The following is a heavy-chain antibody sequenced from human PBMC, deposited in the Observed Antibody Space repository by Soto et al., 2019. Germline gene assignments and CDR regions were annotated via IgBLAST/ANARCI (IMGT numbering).Heavy chain of an antibody. CDR2: ISAYNGNT. V-gene: IGHV1-18*04. CDR1: GYTFTSYG. Sequence: WASVKVSCKASGYTFTSYGISWVRQAPGQGLEWMGWISAYNGNTNYAQKLQGRVTMTTDTSTSTAYMELRSLRSDDTAVYYCARDGMIVVVITLYYYGMDVWGQGTTVTVSS. CDR3: ARDGMIVVVITLYYYGMDV. D-gene: IGHD3-22*01. J-gene: IGHJ6*02.